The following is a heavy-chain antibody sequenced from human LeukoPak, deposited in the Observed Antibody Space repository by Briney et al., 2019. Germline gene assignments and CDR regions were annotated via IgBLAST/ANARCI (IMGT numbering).Heavy chain of an antibody. CDR2: IYHSGST. CDR3: ARDGNSYGPDFDY. V-gene: IGHV4-30-2*01. CDR1: GGSISSGGYS. Sequence: SQTLSLTRAVSGGSISSGGYSWSWIRQPPGKGLEWIGYIYHSGSTYYNPSLKSRVTISVDRSKNQFSLKLSSVTAADTAVYYCARDGNSYGPDFDYWGQGTLVTVSS. J-gene: IGHJ4*02. D-gene: IGHD5-18*01.